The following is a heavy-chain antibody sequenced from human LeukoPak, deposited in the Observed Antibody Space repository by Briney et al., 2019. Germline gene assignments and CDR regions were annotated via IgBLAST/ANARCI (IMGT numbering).Heavy chain of an antibody. V-gene: IGHV4-59*08. J-gene: IGHJ5*02. Sequence: SETLSLTCTVSGGSISTYYWSWIRQPPGKGLEWIGYIYYSGNTNYNPSLKSRVTISVDTSKNQFSLKLSSVTTADTAVYYCARKGEHYYDSGKLWPAWFDLWGQGTLVTVSS. D-gene: IGHD3-10*01. CDR2: IYYSGNT. CDR1: GGSISTYY. CDR3: ARKGEHYYDSGKLWPAWFDL.